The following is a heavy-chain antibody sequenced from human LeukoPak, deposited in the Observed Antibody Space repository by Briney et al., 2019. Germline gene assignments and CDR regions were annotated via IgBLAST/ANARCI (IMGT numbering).Heavy chain of an antibody. Sequence: SETLSLTCTVSGGSISSSPYYWGWIRQPPGKGLEWIGRIYASGSTNYNPSLKSRVTVSVDTSKNQFSLNLSSVTAADTAVYYCARGVATANFDYWGQGTRVTVSS. D-gene: IGHD5-18*01. J-gene: IGHJ4*02. CDR3: ARGVATANFDY. V-gene: IGHV4-39*07. CDR2: IYASGST. CDR1: GGSISSSPYY.